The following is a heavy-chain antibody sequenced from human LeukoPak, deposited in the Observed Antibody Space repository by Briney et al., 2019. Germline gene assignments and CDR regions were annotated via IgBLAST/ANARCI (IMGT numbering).Heavy chain of an antibody. V-gene: IGHV3-23*01. J-gene: IGHJ4*02. CDR1: GFTFSSYA. Sequence: PGGSLRLSGAASGFTFSSYAMSWVRQAPGKALEWVSAISGSGGSTYYADSVGGRLTISRDNSKNTLYLQMNSLRAEDTAVYYCAKGLRDFDYWGQGTLVTVSS. CDR3: AKGLRDFDY. CDR2: ISGSGGST.